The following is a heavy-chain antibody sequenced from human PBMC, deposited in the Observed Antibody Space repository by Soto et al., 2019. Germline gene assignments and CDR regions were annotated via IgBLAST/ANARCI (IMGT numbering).Heavy chain of an antibody. CDR1: GGSVSSGSYY. V-gene: IGHV4-61*01. Sequence: SETLSLTCTVSGGSVSSGSYYWSWIRQPPGKGLEWIGYIYYSGSTNYNPSLKSRVTISVDTSKNQFSLKLSSVTAADTAVYYCARGTGYCISTSCYAVDYWGQGTLVTVSS. CDR3: ARGTGYCISTSCYAVDY. J-gene: IGHJ4*02. CDR2: IYYSGST. D-gene: IGHD2-2*01.